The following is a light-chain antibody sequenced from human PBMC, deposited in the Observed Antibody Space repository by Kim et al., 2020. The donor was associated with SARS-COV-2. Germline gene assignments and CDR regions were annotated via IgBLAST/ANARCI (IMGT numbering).Light chain of an antibody. CDR1: QGISSY. CDR2: AAS. V-gene: IGKV1-8*01. CDR3: QQYYSYPR. J-gene: IGKJ5*01. Sequence: SASTGDRVTITCRGSQGISSYLAWYQQKPGKAPKLLIYAASTLQSGVPSRFSGSGSGTDFTLTISCLQSEDFATYYCQQYYSYPRFGQGTRLEIK.